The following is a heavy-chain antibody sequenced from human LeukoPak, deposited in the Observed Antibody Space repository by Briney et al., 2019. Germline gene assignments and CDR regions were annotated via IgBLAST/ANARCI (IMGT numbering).Heavy chain of an antibody. Sequence: KPSETLSLTCTVSGGSISSYYWSWIRQPPGKGLEWIGYIYYSGSTNYNPSLKSRVTISVDTSKNQFSPKLSSVTAADTAVYYCARARKDYYDSSGYFFDYWGQGTLVTVSS. CDR2: IYYSGST. J-gene: IGHJ4*02. CDR3: ARARKDYYDSSGYFFDY. CDR1: GGSISSYY. V-gene: IGHV4-59*01. D-gene: IGHD3-22*01.